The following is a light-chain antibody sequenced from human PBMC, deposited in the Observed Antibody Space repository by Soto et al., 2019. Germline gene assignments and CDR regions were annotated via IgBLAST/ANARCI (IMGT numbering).Light chain of an antibody. CDR1: SSDVGGSDY. CDR3: SSYTSSNALEV. CDR2: EVS. J-gene: IGLJ1*01. Sequence: QSALNQPASVSGSPGQSITISCTGTSSDVGGSDYVSWYQHHPHRAPKLLIYEVSYRPSGVPDRFSGSKSGNTASLTISGLQAEDEADYYCSSYTSSNALEVFGIGTKLTVL. V-gene: IGLV2-14*01.